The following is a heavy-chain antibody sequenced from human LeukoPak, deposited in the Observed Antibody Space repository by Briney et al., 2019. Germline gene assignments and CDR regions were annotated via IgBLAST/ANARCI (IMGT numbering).Heavy chain of an antibody. CDR3: ARVVDHDYGDYYLDY. CDR1: GFTVSSND. V-gene: IGHV3-53*01. J-gene: IGHJ4*02. Sequence: GGSLRLSCAASGFTVSSNDMSWVRQAPGKGLECISVIYSGGSTDYADSVKGRLTISRDNSKNTLYLQMNSLRAEDTAVYYCARVVDHDYGDYYLDYWAREPWSPSPQ. D-gene: IGHD4-17*01. CDR2: IYSGGST.